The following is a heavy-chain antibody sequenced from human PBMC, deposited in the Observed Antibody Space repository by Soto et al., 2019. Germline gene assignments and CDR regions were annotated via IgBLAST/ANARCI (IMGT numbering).Heavy chain of an antibody. CDR1: GGTFSSYA. CDR3: AREGKRIGAAGYFYY. J-gene: IGHJ4*02. Sequence: QVQLVQSGAEVKKPGSSVKVSCKASGGTFSSYAISWVRQAPGQGLEWMGGIIPIFGTANYAQKFQGRVTITADKSTSTAYMELSSLGSEDTVVYYCAREGKRIGAAGYFYYWGQGTLVTFSA. D-gene: IGHD6-13*01. CDR2: IIPIFGTA. V-gene: IGHV1-69*06.